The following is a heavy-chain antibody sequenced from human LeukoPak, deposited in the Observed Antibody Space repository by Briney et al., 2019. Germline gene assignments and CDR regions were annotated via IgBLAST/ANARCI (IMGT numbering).Heavy chain of an antibody. CDR3: ARDNQYCSGGSCYRDYYGMDV. V-gene: IGHV4-61*02. Sequence: SQTLSLTCTVSGGSISSGSYYWSWIRQPAGKGLEWIGRIYTSGSTNYNPSLKSRVTISVDTSKNQFSLKLSSVTAADTAVYYCARDNQYCSGGSCYRDYYGMDVWGQGTTVTVSS. CDR2: IYTSGST. CDR1: GGSISSGSYY. J-gene: IGHJ6*02. D-gene: IGHD2-15*01.